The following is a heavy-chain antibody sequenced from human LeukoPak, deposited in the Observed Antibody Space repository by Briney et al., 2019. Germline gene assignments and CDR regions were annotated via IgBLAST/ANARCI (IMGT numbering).Heavy chain of an antibody. Sequence: GGSLRLSCAASGFTFSSYWMTWVRQAPGKGLEWVSYISSSSSTIYYADSVKGRFTISRDNSKNTLYLQMNSLRAEDTAVYYCAKDVEYGSGTPIGYWGQGTLVTVSS. D-gene: IGHD3-10*01. J-gene: IGHJ4*02. CDR3: AKDVEYGSGTPIGY. V-gene: IGHV3-48*01. CDR2: ISSSSSTI. CDR1: GFTFSSYW.